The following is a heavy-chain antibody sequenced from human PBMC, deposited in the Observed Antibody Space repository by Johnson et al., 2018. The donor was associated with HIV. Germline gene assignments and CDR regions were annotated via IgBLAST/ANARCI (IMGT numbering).Heavy chain of an antibody. CDR2: ISGSGSTI. CDR3: ARELEFGDLRKNDAFDI. Sequence: MLLVESGGGVVRPGGSLRLSCAASGFTFDDYGMSWVRQAPGKGLEWVSAISGSGSTIYYADSVKGRFTISRDNAKNTLYLQLNSLRTEDTAVYYCARELEFGDLRKNDAFDIWGQGTMVTVSS. D-gene: IGHD4-17*01. V-gene: IGHV3-20*04. CDR1: GFTFDDYG. J-gene: IGHJ3*02.